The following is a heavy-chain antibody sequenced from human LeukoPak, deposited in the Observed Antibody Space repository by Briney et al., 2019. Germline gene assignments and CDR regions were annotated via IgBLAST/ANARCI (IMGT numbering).Heavy chain of an antibody. CDR1: GYTFTSYG. D-gene: IGHD2-21*02. Sequence: ASVKVSCKASGYTFTSYGISWVRQAPGQGLEWMGWISAYNGNTNYAQKLQGRVTMTTDTSTSTAYMELRSLRSDDTAVYYCARDLGVVTAYDAFDIWGQRTMVTVSS. CDR2: ISAYNGNT. CDR3: ARDLGVVTAYDAFDI. J-gene: IGHJ3*02. V-gene: IGHV1-18*01.